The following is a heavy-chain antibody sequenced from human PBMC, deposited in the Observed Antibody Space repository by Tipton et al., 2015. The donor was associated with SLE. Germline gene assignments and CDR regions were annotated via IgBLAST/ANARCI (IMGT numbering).Heavy chain of an antibody. Sequence: GSLRPSCAASGLTFSDYAMHWVRQAPGKGLVWVSRINEDGTITSYEDSVKGRFTISRDNAKNILYLQMNSLRVEDTALYYCARGIDPTSSRISDYWGQGTLLSVSS. J-gene: IGHJ4*02. V-gene: IGHV3-74*01. CDR1: GLTFSDYA. CDR2: INEDGTIT. CDR3: ARGIDPTSSRISDY. D-gene: IGHD2-2*01.